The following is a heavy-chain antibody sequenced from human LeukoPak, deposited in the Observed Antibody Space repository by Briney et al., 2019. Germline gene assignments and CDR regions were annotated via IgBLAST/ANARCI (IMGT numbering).Heavy chain of an antibody. J-gene: IGHJ4*02. CDR3: TKATQWLAFDY. V-gene: IGHV4-59*11. Sequence: PSETLSLTCTVSGGSISSHSWSWMRQPPGKGLEWIGNIYNRGTTNYNPSPNSRVTMSVDTSKNQLSLQLTSVTAADTAVYYCTKATQWLAFDYWGRGTLVTVSS. CDR1: GGSISSHS. CDR2: IYNRGTT. D-gene: IGHD6-19*01.